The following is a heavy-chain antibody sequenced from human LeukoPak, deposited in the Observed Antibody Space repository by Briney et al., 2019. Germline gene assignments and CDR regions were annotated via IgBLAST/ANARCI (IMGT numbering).Heavy chain of an antibody. CDR1: GGSISSGSYY. J-gene: IGHJ4*02. CDR2: IYTSGST. D-gene: IGHD5-18*01. CDR3: AREQLSFDY. V-gene: IGHV4-61*02. Sequence: KPSETLSLTCTVSGGSISSGSYYWSWIRQPAGKGLEWIGRIYTSGSTNYNPSLKSRVTISVDTSKNQFSLKLSSVTAADTAVYYCAREQLSFDYWGQGTLVTVSS.